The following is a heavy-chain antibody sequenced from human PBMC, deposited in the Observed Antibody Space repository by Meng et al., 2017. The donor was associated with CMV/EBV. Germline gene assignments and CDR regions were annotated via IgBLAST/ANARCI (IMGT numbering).Heavy chain of an antibody. J-gene: IGHJ4*02. CDR2: INTANGAP. CDR1: GYYFNAFG. D-gene: IGHD3-16*01. V-gene: IGHV1-18*01. Sequence: ASVKVSCKGSGYYFNAFGISWMRRAPGQGLEWMGWINTANGAPRYAQRFQGRVTMTTDKSTATSYMELRSLTSDDTAVYYCARRRGVYHFLEGGGDAYFDYWGQGTPVTVSS. CDR3: ARRRGVYHFLEGGGDAYFDY.